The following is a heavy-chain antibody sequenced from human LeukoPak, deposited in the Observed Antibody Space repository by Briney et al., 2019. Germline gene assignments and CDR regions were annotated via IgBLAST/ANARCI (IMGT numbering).Heavy chain of an antibody. CDR1: GGSISSYY. CDR2: IYYSGST. V-gene: IGHV4-59*08. Sequence: PSQTLSLTCTVSGGSISSYYWSWIRQPPGKGLEWIGYIYYSGSTNYNPSLKSRVTISVDTSKNQFSLKLSSVTAADTAVYYCARLEQQLAGYYFDYWGQGALVTVSS. D-gene: IGHD6-13*01. CDR3: ARLEQQLAGYYFDY. J-gene: IGHJ4*02.